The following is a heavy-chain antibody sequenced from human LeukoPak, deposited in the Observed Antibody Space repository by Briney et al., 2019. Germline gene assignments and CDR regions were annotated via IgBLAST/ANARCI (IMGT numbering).Heavy chain of an antibody. CDR1: GFTFSSHW. CDR2: INTDGSTT. V-gene: IGHV3-74*01. CDR3: ARGVSGTGPDI. D-gene: IGHD5/OR15-5a*01. J-gene: IGHJ3*02. Sequence: PGGSLRLSCAATGFTFSSHWMHWVRQAPGEGLVWVSRINTDGSTTDYADSVKGRFAISRDNAKNTLYLHMNSLRADGTAIYYCARGVSGTGPDIWGQGTMVTVSS.